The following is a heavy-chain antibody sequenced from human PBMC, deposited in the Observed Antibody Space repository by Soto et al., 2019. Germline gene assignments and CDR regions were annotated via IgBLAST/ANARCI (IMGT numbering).Heavy chain of an antibody. D-gene: IGHD3-9*01. Sequence: ASVKVSCKASGYTFTSYYMHWVRQAPGQGLEWMGIINPSGGSTSYALKFQGRVTMTRDTSTSTVYMELSSLRSEDTAVYYCARALYYDILTGYYSPSYYYYGMDVWGQGTTVTVSS. J-gene: IGHJ6*02. CDR2: INPSGGST. CDR3: ARALYYDILTGYYSPSYYYYGMDV. V-gene: IGHV1-46*01. CDR1: GYTFTSYY.